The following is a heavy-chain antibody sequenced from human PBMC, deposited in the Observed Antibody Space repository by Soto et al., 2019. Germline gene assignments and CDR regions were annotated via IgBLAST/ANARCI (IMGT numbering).Heavy chain of an antibody. V-gene: IGHV3-23*01. CDR2: ISGSGGST. CDR1: GFTFSSYA. Sequence: PGGSLRLSCAASGFTFSSYAMSWVRQAPGKGLEWVSAISGSGGSTYYADSVKGRFTISRDNSKNTLYLQMNSLRAEDTAVYYCAKAPPGYCSSTSCYLLDYWGQGTLVTVSS. J-gene: IGHJ4*02. D-gene: IGHD2-2*01. CDR3: AKAPPGYCSSTSCYLLDY.